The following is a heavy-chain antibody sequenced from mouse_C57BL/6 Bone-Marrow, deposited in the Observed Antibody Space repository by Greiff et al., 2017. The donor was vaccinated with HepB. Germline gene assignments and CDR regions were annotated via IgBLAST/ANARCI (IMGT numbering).Heavy chain of an antibody. J-gene: IGHJ2*01. CDR1: GYTFTSYW. D-gene: IGHD1-1*01. CDR2: IHPNSGST. V-gene: IGHV1-64*01. CDR3: AKGAIYYYGSRYVRNFDY. Sequence: QVQLQQPGAELVKPGASVKLSCKASGYTFTSYWMHWVKQRPGQGLEWIGMIHPNSGSTNYNEKFKSKATLTVDKSSSTAYMQLSSLTSEDSAVYYCAKGAIYYYGSRYVRNFDYWGQGTTLTVSS.